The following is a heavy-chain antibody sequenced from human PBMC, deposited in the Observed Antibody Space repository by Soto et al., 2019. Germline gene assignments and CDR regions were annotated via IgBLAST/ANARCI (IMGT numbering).Heavy chain of an antibody. V-gene: IGHV3-43*01. D-gene: IGHD6-13*01. CDR2: ISWDGGST. Sequence: GGSLRLSCAASGFTFDDYTMHWVRQAPGKGLEWVSLISWDGGSTYYADSVKGRFTISRDNSKNSLYLQMNSLRTEDTGLYYCALYPGGIAASYYYYYYGMDSWGRGTTVTVSS. CDR1: GFTFDDYT. J-gene: IGHJ6*02. CDR3: ALYPGGIAASYYYYYYGMDS.